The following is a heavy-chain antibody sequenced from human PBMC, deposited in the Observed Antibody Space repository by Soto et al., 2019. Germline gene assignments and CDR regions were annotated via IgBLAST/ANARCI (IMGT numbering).Heavy chain of an antibody. CDR3: GGDGYGSVPY. Sequence: QVQLVQSGTEVKKPGASVKVSCQASGYSISAYYINWVRQARGQGLEWMGWIDPTNGGTVYAQKSQGTLSMARGTSISTVYVDLSGLTSDDRALSYCGGDGYGSVPYWVQGRLVTVSS. V-gene: IGHV1-2*02. J-gene: IGHJ1*01. CDR2: IDPTNGGT. D-gene: IGHD1-26*01. CDR1: GYSISAYY.